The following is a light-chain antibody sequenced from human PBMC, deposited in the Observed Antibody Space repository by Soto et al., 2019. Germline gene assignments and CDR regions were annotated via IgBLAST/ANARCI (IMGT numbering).Light chain of an antibody. V-gene: IGLV2-14*01. CDR2: EVS. Sequence: QSALTQPASVSGSPGQSITISCTGTSSDVGGYNYVSWYQQHPGKAPKLMIYEVSNRPSGVSNRFSGSKSGNTASLTISGLQAEDEADYYCSSYISSSTSYVCGTGTKLTVL. CDR3: SSYISSSTSYV. CDR1: SSDVGGYNY. J-gene: IGLJ1*01.